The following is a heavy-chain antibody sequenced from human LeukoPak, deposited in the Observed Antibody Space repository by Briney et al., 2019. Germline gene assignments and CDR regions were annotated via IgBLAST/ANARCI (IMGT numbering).Heavy chain of an antibody. J-gene: IGHJ4*02. Sequence: GGSLRLSCAASGFTFSSCGMPWVRQAPGKGLEWVAVIWYDGSNKYYADSVKGRFTISRDNSKNTLYLQMNSLRAEDTAVYYCAREGAQYCSSTSCSFFDYWGQGTLVTVSS. V-gene: IGHV3-33*01. CDR2: IWYDGSNK. CDR1: GFTFSSCG. D-gene: IGHD2-2*01. CDR3: AREGAQYCSSTSCSFFDY.